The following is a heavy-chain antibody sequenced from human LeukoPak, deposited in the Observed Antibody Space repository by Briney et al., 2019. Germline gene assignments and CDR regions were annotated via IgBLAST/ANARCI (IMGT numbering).Heavy chain of an antibody. CDR3: ARGEGNDYVWGSFYYYLDV. D-gene: IGHD3-16*01. V-gene: IGHV4-34*01. CDR1: GESFNGYY. Sequence: SETLSLTCGVNGESFNGYYWTWIRQSPGKGLEWIGEINNIGHTNYNPSLKSRATISLDTSQKQFSLKVSSVTAADTAVYYCARGEGNDYVWGSFYYYLDVWGNGTTVTVS. CDR2: INNIGHT. J-gene: IGHJ6*03.